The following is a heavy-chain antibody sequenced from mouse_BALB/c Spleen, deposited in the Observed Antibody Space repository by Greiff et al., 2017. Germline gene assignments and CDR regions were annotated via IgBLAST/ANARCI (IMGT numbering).Heavy chain of an antibody. V-gene: IGHV14-3*02. CDR2: IDPANGNT. D-gene: IGHD4-1*01. Sequence: EVQLQESGAELVKPGASVKLSCTASGFNIKDTYMHWVKQRPEQGLEWIGRIDPANGNTKYDPKFQGKATITADTSSNTAYLQLSSLTSEDTAVYYCARGLGRAYFDYWGQGTTLTVSS. CDR1: GFNIKDTY. J-gene: IGHJ2*01. CDR3: ARGLGRAYFDY.